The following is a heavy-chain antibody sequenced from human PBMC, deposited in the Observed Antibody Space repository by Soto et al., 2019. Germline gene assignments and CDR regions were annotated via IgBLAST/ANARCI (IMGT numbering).Heavy chain of an antibody. CDR2: ISVSGDKT. V-gene: IGHV3-23*01. J-gene: IGHJ4*02. Sequence: EVHLLESGGDLVQPGGSLRLSCAASGFSFTAYIMSWFRHAPGQGLEWVSAISVSGDKTYYADSVKGRFTISRDDAKNTLYLQLNSLRVDDTAIYYCAKGGWLDDCGQGTLVTVSS. D-gene: IGHD5-12*01. CDR1: GFSFTAYI. CDR3: AKGGWLDD.